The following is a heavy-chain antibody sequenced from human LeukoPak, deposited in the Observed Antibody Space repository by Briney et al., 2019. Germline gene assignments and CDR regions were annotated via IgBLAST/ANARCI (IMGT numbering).Heavy chain of an antibody. J-gene: IGHJ4*02. CDR2: IYYSGST. V-gene: IGHV4-30-4*01. CDR1: GGSISSGDYY. Sequence: PSETLSLTCTVSGGSISSGDYYWSWIRQPPGKGLEWFGYIYYSGSTYYNPSLKSRVTISVDTSKNQFSLKLSSVTAADTAVYYCARSTYYYDSSGYYPDYWGQGTLVTVSS. CDR3: ARSTYYYDSSGYYPDY. D-gene: IGHD3-22*01.